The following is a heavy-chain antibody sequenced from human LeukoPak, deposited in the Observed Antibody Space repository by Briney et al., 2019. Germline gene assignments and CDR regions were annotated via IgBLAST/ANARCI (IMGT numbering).Heavy chain of an antibody. CDR2: IYSGGST. D-gene: IGHD2-8*01. CDR1: GFTVSSNY. CDR3: ARGPLYCTNGVCSSETTVVTTGFDY. Sequence: GGSLRLSCAASGFTVSSNYMSWVRQAPGKGLEWVSVIYSGGSTYYADSVKGRFTISRDNSKNTLYLQMNSLRAEDTAVYYCARGPLYCTNGVCSSETTVVTTGFDYWGQGTLVTVSS. J-gene: IGHJ4*02. V-gene: IGHV3-66*01.